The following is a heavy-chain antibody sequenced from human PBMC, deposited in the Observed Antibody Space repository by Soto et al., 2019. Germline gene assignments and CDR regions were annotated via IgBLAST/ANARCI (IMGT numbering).Heavy chain of an antibody. CDR3: ARADGYCSGGSCFGIHY. Sequence: GESLKISCKGSGYSFTSYWIVWVRQMPGKGLEWMGIIYPDYSDARYSPSFQGQVTFSADKSNTTAYLQWSSLKASDTAMYYCARADGYCSGGSCFGIHYWGQGTLVTVSS. CDR2: IYPDYSDA. D-gene: IGHD2-15*01. J-gene: IGHJ4*02. V-gene: IGHV5-51*01. CDR1: GYSFTSYW.